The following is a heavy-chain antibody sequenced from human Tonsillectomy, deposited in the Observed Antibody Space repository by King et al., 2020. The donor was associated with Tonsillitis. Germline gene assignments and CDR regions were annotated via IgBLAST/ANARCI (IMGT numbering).Heavy chain of an antibody. CDR1: GGTFSSYA. D-gene: IGHD3-22*01. V-gene: IGHV1-69*06. Sequence: QLVQSGAEVKKPGSSVKVSCKASGGTFSSYAIRWVRQAPGQGLEWMGGIIPIFGTANYAQKFQGRVTITADKSTSTAYMELSSLRSEDTAVYYCATTMIVVVITDWYFDLWGRGTLVTVSS. J-gene: IGHJ2*01. CDR2: IIPIFGTA. CDR3: ATTMIVVVITDWYFDL.